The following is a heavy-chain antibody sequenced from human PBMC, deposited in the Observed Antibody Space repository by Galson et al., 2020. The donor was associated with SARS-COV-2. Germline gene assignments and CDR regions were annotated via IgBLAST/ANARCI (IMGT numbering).Heavy chain of an antibody. CDR2: IHYTGST. J-gene: IGHJ3*02. V-gene: IGHV4-31*03. CDR1: GGSIRSGGYY. CDR3: AVPRFTMARGVIMVDAFDI. D-gene: IGHD3-10*01. Sequence: KASETLSLTCTVSGGSIRSGGYYWNWLRQHPGKGLEWIGYIHYTGSTYYNPSLKSRVSISVDTSKNQFSLRLTSVTAADTAVYYCAVPRFTMARGVIMVDAFDIWGQGTMVAVSS.